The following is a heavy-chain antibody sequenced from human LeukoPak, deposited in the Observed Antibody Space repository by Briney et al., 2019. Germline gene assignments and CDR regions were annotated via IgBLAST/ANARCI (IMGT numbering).Heavy chain of an antibody. Sequence: PGGALRLSCAASVFTFSNAWMSSVRQAPGKVLEWVGRIKSKTGGGTTDYAAPVKGRFTISRDDSKNTLYLQMNSLKTEDTAVYYCTTEYCGGDCYFDYWGQGTLVTVSS. CDR3: TTEYCGGDCYFDY. V-gene: IGHV3-15*01. CDR2: IKSKTGGGTT. J-gene: IGHJ4*02. CDR1: VFTFSNAW. D-gene: IGHD2-21*02.